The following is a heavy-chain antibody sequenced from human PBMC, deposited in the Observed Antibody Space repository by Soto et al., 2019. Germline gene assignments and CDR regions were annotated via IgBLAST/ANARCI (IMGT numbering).Heavy chain of an antibody. CDR3: ARQGCNSTICYYYYYYMEV. CDR2: IYYSGST. D-gene: IGHD2-2*01. Sequence: SETLSLTCTVSGGSINSSSYYWGWIRQPPGKGLEWIGSIYYSGSTYYNPSLKSRVTISVDTSKNQFSLKLSSVTAADTAVYYCARQGCNSTICYYYYYYMEVWGKGTTVTVSS. CDR1: GGSINSSSYY. V-gene: IGHV4-39*01. J-gene: IGHJ6*03.